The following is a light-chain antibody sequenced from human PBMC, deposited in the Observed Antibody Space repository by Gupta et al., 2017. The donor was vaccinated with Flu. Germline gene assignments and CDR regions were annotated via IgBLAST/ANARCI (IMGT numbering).Light chain of an antibody. CDR3: YVSAKGRDTHGV. CDR2: DDI. Sequence: SYVLTQPPSVSLAPGQTAIIPCGGNNIGSKSVHWYQQKPGQAPVLVVFDDIDGPSGAPDRFACETVWNKANPITSSGEDGDDADEYWYVSAKGRDTHGVFGGGTKLTVL. CDR1: NIGSKS. J-gene: IGLJ3*02. V-gene: IGLV3-21*02.